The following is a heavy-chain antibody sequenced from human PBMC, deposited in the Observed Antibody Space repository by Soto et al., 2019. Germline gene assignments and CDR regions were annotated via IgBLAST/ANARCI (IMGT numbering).Heavy chain of an antibody. J-gene: IGHJ4*02. CDR3: ARDMPYGAGSLAGCDY. CDR2: VYHSGTT. D-gene: IGHD1-26*01. Sequence: SETLSLTCSVSGVSITGSYWICIRQPPWKTLEWIGYVYHSGTTTYNPSLKSRVSISVDTSKNQFSLRLTSVIAADTAVYYCARDMPYGAGSLAGCDYWGQGILVTVSS. CDR1: GVSITGSY. V-gene: IGHV4-59*01.